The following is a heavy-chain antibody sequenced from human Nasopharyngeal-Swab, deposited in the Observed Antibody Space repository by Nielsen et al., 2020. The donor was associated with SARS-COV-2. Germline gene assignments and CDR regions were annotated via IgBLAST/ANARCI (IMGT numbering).Heavy chain of an antibody. CDR2: INPSGGST. V-gene: IGHV1-46*01. D-gene: IGHD5-18*01. J-gene: IGHJ6*02. CDR1: GYTFTSYY. Sequence: ASVKVSCKASGYTFTSYYMHWVRQAPGQGLEWMGIINPSGGSTSYAQKFQGRVTMTRDTSTSTVYMELSSLRSEDTAVYYCAREGYSYGLGYYYYGMDVWGQGTTVTVSS. CDR3: AREGYSYGLGYYYYGMDV.